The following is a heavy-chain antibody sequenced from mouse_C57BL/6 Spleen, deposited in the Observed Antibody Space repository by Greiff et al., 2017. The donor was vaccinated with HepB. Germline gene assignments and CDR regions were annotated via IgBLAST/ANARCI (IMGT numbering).Heavy chain of an antibody. CDR1: GYTFTSYW. D-gene: IGHD2-3*01. Sequence: VQLQQPGAELVRPGSSVKLSCKASGYTFTSYWMHWVKQRPIQGLEWIGNIDPSDSETHYNQKFKDKATLTVDKSSSTAYMQLSSLTSEDSAVYYCARWDGYDAMDYWGQGTSVTVSS. V-gene: IGHV1-52*01. CDR2: IDPSDSET. J-gene: IGHJ4*01. CDR3: ARWDGYDAMDY.